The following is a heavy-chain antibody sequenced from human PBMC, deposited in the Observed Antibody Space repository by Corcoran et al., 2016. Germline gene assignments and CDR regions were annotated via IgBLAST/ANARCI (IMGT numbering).Heavy chain of an antibody. CDR3: ARGPLGYYESSGYWPYYFDY. J-gene: IGHJ4*02. CDR1: GYTLSDYA. Sequence: QVHLVQSGVEVKEPGASVKVSCKASGYTLSDYAINWVRQAPGQRLEWLGWFNAGNDNTKHSQKFQGRVTITRDTSANTAYMELSSLRSEDTAIYCCARGPLGYYESSGYWPYYFDYWGQGTLVTVSS. D-gene: IGHD3-22*01. V-gene: IGHV1-3*01. CDR2: FNAGNDNT.